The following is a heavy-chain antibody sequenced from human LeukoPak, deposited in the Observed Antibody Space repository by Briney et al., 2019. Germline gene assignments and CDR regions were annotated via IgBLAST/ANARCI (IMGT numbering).Heavy chain of an antibody. V-gene: IGHV4-59*01. Sequence: SETLSLTCTVSGASISNYYWSWIRQPPGKGLEWIGYIDYSGSTNYNPSLKSRVIISVDTSKTQFSLKLSSVTAADTAVYYCARHYYSDPFDYWGQGTLVTVSS. CDR2: IDYSGST. CDR1: GASISNYY. J-gene: IGHJ4*02. CDR3: ARHYYSDPFDY. D-gene: IGHD4-17*01.